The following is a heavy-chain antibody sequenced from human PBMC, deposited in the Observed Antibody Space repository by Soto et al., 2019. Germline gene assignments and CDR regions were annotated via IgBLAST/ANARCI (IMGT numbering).Heavy chain of an antibody. D-gene: IGHD2-21*01. J-gene: IGHJ4*03. CDR3: AADRPHIAIGWTV. CDR2: IVVATGRT. V-gene: IGHV1-58*02. Sequence: QMQLVQSGTEVKKPGTSVKVSCKASGFDFGSGGSQGLRQAQGQGFEWIGWIVVATGRTNYAPNFQGRVTITRDMYTNTAYTDLTTLRSDDTAVYFCAADRPHIAIGWTVWGQGTMVAVSS. CDR1: GFDFGSGG.